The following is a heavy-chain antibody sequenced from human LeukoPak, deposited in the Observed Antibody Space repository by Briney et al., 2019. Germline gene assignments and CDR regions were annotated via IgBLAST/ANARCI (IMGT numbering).Heavy chain of an antibody. Sequence: SETLSLTCTVSAGSISSSYWSWIRQPPGKGLESIGYSYYNGHTNYNPSLKSRVTISVDTSKNQFTLKLSSVTAADTAVYYCATILPVNYYMDVWGKGTTVTVSS. D-gene: IGHD2-21*01. V-gene: IGHV4-59*01. CDR2: SYYNGHT. J-gene: IGHJ6*03. CDR1: AGSISSSY. CDR3: ATILPVNYYMDV.